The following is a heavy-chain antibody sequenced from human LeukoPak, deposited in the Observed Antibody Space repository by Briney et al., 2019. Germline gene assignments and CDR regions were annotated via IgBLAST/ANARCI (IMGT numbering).Heavy chain of an antibody. CDR2: INQDGSET. Sequence: GGSLRLSCGASGFTFDDYWMSWVRQAPGQGLEWVANINQDGSETYYLDSAKGRFTISRDNARNSLYLQVNSLRAEDRAVYYCARGGTSGYSSTRHFWGGNYYFDYWGQGSLVTVSS. D-gene: IGHD2-2*01. CDR1: GFTFDDYW. V-gene: IGHV3-7*01. J-gene: IGHJ4*02. CDR3: ARGGTSGYSSTRHFWGGNYYFDY.